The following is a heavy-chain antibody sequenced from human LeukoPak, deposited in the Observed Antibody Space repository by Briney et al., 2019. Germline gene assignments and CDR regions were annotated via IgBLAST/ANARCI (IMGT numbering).Heavy chain of an antibody. CDR2: IYPGDSDT. Sequence: GESLKISCKGSGYSFTSYWIGWVRQMPGKGLEWMGIIYPGDSDTRYSPSFQGQVTISADKSISTAYLQWSSLKASDTAMYYCARWGAGMATTDYFDYWGQGTLVTVSS. V-gene: IGHV5-51*01. CDR1: GYSFTSYW. J-gene: IGHJ4*02. D-gene: IGHD5-24*01. CDR3: ARWGAGMATTDYFDY.